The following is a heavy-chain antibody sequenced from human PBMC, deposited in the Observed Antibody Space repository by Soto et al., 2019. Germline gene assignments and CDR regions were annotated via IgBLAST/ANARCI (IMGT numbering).Heavy chain of an antibody. CDR3: ARGQQLAPLGPQEDFMDV. CDR1: GFTFSSYW. J-gene: IGHJ6*02. D-gene: IGHD6-13*01. CDR2: IKQDGSEK. V-gene: IGHV3-7*04. Sequence: LRLSCAASGFTFSSYWMSWVRQAPGKGLEWVANIKQDGSEKYYVDSVKGRFTISRDNAKNSLYLQMNSLRAEDTAVYYCARGQQLAPLGPQEDFMDVWGQGTTVTVSS.